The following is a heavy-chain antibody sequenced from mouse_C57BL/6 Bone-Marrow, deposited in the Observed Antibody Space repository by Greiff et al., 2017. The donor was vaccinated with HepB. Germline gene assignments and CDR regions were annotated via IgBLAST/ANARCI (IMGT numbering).Heavy chain of an antibody. J-gene: IGHJ1*03. CDR3: ARSPLYGHWYFDV. CDR1: GYTFTSYG. Sequence: VQLVESGAELARPGASVKLSCKASGYTFTSYGISWVKQRTGQGLEWIGEIYPRSGNTYYNEKFKGKATLTADKSSSTAYMELRSLTSEDSAVYFCARSPLYGHWYFDVWGTGTTVTVSS. D-gene: IGHD1-1*02. CDR2: IYPRSGNT. V-gene: IGHV1-81*01.